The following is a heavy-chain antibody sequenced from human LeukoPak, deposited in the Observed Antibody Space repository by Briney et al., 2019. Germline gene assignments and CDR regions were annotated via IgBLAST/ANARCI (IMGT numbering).Heavy chain of an antibody. V-gene: IGHV4-4*07. CDR3: ARENPIGTYYSTFFDF. D-gene: IGHD1-26*01. Sequence: SETLSLTCTVSGDSISSYYWSWIRQPAGKGLEWIGRFYTSEIIHYNPSLKSRVSISDDSSKNQFSLHLTSVTAADTAVYYCARENPIGTYYSTFFDFWGQGIPVTVSS. J-gene: IGHJ4*02. CDR1: GDSISSYY. CDR2: FYTSEII.